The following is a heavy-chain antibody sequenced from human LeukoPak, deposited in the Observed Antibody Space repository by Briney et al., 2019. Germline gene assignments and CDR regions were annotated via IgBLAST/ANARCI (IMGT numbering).Heavy chain of an antibody. V-gene: IGHV4-61*09. CDR3: ARGVYYGSGSYWHDAFDI. D-gene: IGHD3-10*01. CDR1: GDSISSGDYY. CDR2: IYRSGST. Sequence: PSQTLSLTCTVSGDSISSGDYYWSWIRQPAGKGLEWIRHIYRSGSTNYNPSLKSRVTISVDTSKNQFSLKLSSVTAADTAVYYCARGVYYGSGSYWHDAFDIWGQGTMVTVSS. J-gene: IGHJ3*02.